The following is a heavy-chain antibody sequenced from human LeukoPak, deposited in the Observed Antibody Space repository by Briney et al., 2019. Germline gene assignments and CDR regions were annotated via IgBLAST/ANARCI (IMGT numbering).Heavy chain of an antibody. D-gene: IGHD5-18*01. CDR1: GYTXTGYY. CDR3: ARVGAMVL. Sequence: GASVKVSCKASGYTXTGYYMHGVRQAPGQGLEWMGWINPNSGGTNYAQKFQGRATMTRDKSISTAYMDLSSLRSDDTAVYYCARVGAMVLWGQGTQVTVSS. V-gene: IGHV1-2*02. J-gene: IGHJ4*02. CDR2: INPNSGGT.